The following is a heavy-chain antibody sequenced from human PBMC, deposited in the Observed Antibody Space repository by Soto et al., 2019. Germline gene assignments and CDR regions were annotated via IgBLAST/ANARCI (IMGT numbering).Heavy chain of an antibody. J-gene: IGHJ4*02. CDR2: ISSATGAGT. CDR3: AKDRRAGGNYGFYSDF. D-gene: IGHD1-7*01. V-gene: IGHV3-23*01. Sequence: GSLRLSCAASGFTFSSYSMNWVRQAPGKGLEWVSSISSATGAGTYYADSVKGRFTISRDNSKNTLYLQMTSLRADDTAVYYCAKDRRAGGNYGFYSDFWGQGALVTVSS. CDR1: GFTFSSYS.